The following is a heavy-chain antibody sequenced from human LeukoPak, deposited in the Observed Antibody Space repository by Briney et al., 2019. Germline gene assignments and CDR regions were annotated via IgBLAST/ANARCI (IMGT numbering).Heavy chain of an antibody. CDR1: GGSFSGYY. J-gene: IGHJ4*02. D-gene: IGHD1/OR15-1a*01. CDR2: IYTSGST. V-gene: IGHV4-59*10. Sequence: PSETLSLTCAVYGGSFSGYYWSWIRQPAGKGLEWIGRIYTSGSTNYNPSLKSRVTMSVDTSKNQFSLKLSSVTAADTAVYYCARLGTLPDWGQGTLVTVSS. CDR3: ARLGTLPD.